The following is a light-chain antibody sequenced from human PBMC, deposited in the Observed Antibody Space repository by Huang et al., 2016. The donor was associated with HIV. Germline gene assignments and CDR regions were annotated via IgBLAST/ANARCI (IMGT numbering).Light chain of an antibody. CDR2: GAS. Sequence: EIALTQSPGTLSLSPGERATLSCRASQSVSSSYLAWYQQKPGQAPMLLIYGASSRATGIPDRFSGSGSGTDVTLTISRLEPEDFAVYYCQQYGSSPLTFGGGTKVEIK. CDR3: QQYGSSPLT. CDR1: QSVSSSY. J-gene: IGKJ4*01. V-gene: IGKV3-20*01.